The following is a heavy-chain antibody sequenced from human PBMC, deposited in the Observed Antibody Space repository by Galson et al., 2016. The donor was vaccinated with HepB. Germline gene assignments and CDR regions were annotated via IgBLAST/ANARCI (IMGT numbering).Heavy chain of an antibody. V-gene: IGHV1-18*01. CDR2: ISGYSGNT. CDR1: GYTFTNNG. CDR3: ARDDGGTVTPEY. J-gene: IGHJ4*02. Sequence: SVKVSCKASGYTFTNNGISWVRQAPGQGLEWMGWISGYSGNTNYAQKLQGRVTMTTDTSTSTAYMELRSLRSDDTAVYYCARDDGGTVTPEYWGQGTLVTVSS. D-gene: IGHD1-14*01.